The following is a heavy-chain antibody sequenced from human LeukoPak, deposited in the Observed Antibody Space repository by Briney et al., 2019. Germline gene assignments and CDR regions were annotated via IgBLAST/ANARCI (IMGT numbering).Heavy chain of an antibody. Sequence: PSETLSLTCTVSGGSISSYYWSWIRQPPGKGLEWIGYIYYSGSTYYNPSLKSRVTISVDTSKNQFSLKLSSVTAADTAVYYCAREKDGYNTGDFDYWGRGTLVTVSS. J-gene: IGHJ4*02. CDR2: IYYSGST. V-gene: IGHV4-4*08. CDR1: GGSISSYY. D-gene: IGHD5-24*01. CDR3: AREKDGYNTGDFDY.